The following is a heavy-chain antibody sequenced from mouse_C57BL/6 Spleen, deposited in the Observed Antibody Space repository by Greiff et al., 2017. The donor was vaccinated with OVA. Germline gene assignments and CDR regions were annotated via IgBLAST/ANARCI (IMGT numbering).Heavy chain of an antibody. Sequence: VQLKQSGPELVKPGASVKIPCKASGYTFTDYNMDWVKQSPGKSLEWIGDINPNNGGTIYNQKFKGKATLTADKSSSTAYMELRSLTSEDTAVYDCARGRDWLDYWGQGTTLTVSS. V-gene: IGHV1-18*01. J-gene: IGHJ2*01. CDR2: INPNNGGT. D-gene: IGHD3-3*01. CDR3: ARGRDWLDY. CDR1: GYTFTDYN.